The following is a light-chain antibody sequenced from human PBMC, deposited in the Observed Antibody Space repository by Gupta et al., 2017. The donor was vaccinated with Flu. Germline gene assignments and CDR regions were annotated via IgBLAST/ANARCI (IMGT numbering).Light chain of an antibody. CDR2: DAS. CDR3: QQYDNLPLT. CDR1: QDITNY. J-gene: IGKJ4*01. Sequence: PSSLSASGGDRVTITCQASQDITNYLNWYQQKPGKAPKLLIYDASNLETGVPSRFSGSGSGTDFSFTISSLQPEDTATYYCQQYDNLPLTFGGGTKVEIK. V-gene: IGKV1-33*01.